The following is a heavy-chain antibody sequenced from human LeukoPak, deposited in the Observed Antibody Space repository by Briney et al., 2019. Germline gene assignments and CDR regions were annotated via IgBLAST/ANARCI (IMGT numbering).Heavy chain of an antibody. J-gene: IGHJ4*02. CDR3: ARHYYDSSGYYYDPNYFDY. D-gene: IGHD3-22*01. CDR1: GGSFSGYY. CDR2: INHSGST. V-gene: IGHV4-34*01. Sequence: PSETLSLTCAVYGGSFSGYYWSWTRQPPGKGLEWIGEINHSGSTNYNPSLKSRVTISVDTSKNQFSLKLSSVTAADTAVYYCARHYYDSSGYYYDPNYFDYWGQGTLVTVSS.